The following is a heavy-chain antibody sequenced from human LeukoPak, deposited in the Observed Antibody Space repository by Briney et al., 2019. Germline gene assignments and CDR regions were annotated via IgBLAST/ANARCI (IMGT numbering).Heavy chain of an antibody. J-gene: IGHJ6*02. D-gene: IGHD3-9*01. V-gene: IGHV1-69*13. Sequence: SVKVSCKASGGTFSSYAISWVRQAPGQGLEWMGWIIPIFGTANYAQKFQGRVTNTADESTSTAYMELSSLRSEDTAVYYCARRILTGSTHYYYGMDVWGQGTTVTVSS. CDR2: IIPIFGTA. CDR3: ARRILTGSTHYYYGMDV. CDR1: GGTFSSYA.